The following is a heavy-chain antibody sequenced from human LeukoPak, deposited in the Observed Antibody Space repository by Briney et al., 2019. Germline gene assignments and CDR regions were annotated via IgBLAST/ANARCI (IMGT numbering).Heavy chain of an antibody. CDR1: GFTFSNYW. J-gene: IGHJ4*02. Sequence: GGSLRFSCAASGFTFSNYWMTWVRQAPGKGLEWVANIKQDGSEKYYVDSVKGRFTISRDNAKNSLYLQMNSLRAEDTAVYYCAKDPLYGDYGGWFDYWGQGTLVTVSS. CDR3: AKDPLYGDYGGWFDY. CDR2: IKQDGSEK. D-gene: IGHD4-17*01. V-gene: IGHV3-7*01.